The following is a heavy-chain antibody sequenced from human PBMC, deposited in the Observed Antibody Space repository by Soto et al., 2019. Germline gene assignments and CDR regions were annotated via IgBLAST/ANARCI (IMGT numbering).Heavy chain of an antibody. CDR3: ARTVSSSGWYYYYYGMAV. V-gene: IGHV5-51*01. Sequence: GESLKISCKGSGYSFTSYWIGWVRQMPGKGLEWMGIIYPGDSDTRYSPSFQGQVTISADKSISTAYLQWSSLKASDTAMYYCARTVSSSGWYYYYYGMAVWGQGTTVTVSS. D-gene: IGHD6-19*01. CDR1: GYSFTSYW. CDR2: IYPGDSDT. J-gene: IGHJ6*02.